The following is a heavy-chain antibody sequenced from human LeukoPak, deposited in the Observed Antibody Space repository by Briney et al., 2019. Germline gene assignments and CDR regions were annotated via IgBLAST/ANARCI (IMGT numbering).Heavy chain of an antibody. Sequence: SSETLSLTCTVSGGSISSSIYYWGWIRQPPGKGLEGIGSIYYSGSTYYNPSLKSRVTISVDTSKNQFSLKLSSVTAADTAVYYCARLRHRLTIYDWGQGTLVTVSS. CDR2: IYYSGST. D-gene: IGHD6-25*01. V-gene: IGHV4-39*01. CDR3: ARLRHRLTIYD. CDR1: GGSISSSIYY. J-gene: IGHJ4*02.